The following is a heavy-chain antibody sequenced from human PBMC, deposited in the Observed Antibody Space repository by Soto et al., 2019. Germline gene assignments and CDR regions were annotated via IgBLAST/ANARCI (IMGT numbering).Heavy chain of an antibody. Sequence: EVQLLESGGGLVQPGGSLRLSCAASGFTFSSYAMSWVRQAPGKGLEWVSAISGSGGSTYYADSVKGRFTISRDNSKNTLYLQMNSLRAEDTAVYYGARDLYYDSSGYSYGGQGTLVTVSS. CDR2: ISGSGGST. CDR3: ARDLYYDSSGYSY. V-gene: IGHV3-23*01. D-gene: IGHD3-22*01. CDR1: GFTFSSYA. J-gene: IGHJ4*02.